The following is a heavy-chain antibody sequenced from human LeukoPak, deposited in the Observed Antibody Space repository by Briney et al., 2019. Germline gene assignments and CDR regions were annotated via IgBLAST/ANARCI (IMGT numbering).Heavy chain of an antibody. Sequence: SETLSLTCTVSGGSIISSYWSWLRQPPGKGLEWIGYIFYSGSTSYNPSLKSRVTISVDTSKNQFSLKLSSVTAADTAVYYCARVSMRDYSGNVGYYRWFDPWGQGTLVTVSS. V-gene: IGHV4-59*01. CDR1: GGSIISSY. CDR2: IFYSGST. J-gene: IGHJ5*02. D-gene: IGHD3-22*01. CDR3: ARVSMRDYSGNVGYYRWFDP.